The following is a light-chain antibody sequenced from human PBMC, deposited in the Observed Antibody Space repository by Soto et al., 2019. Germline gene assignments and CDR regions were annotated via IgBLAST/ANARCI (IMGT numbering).Light chain of an antibody. CDR2: DAS. V-gene: IGKV3-11*01. CDR1: QSVSSY. J-gene: IGKJ1*01. CDR3: QQRSNWLTWT. Sequence: EIVVTQSPATLSLSPGERATLSCRASQSVSSYLAWYQQKPGQAPRLLIYDASNRATGIPARFSGSGSGTDFTLTISSLEPEDFAVYYCQQRSNWLTWTFGQGTKVDIK.